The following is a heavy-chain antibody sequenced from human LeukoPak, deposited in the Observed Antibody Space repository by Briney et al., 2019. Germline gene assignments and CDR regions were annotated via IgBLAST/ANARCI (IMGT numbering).Heavy chain of an antibody. CDR2: INSDGSST. J-gene: IGHJ4*02. Sequence: GGSLSLSCAASGFTFSSYWMHWVRQAPGKGLVWVSRINSDGSSTSYADSVKGRFTISRDNAKNTLYLQMNSLRAEDTAVYYCARDDVGYSYGYIDYFDYWGQGTLVTVSS. CDR3: ARDDVGYSYGYIDYFDY. CDR1: GFTFSSYW. V-gene: IGHV3-74*01. D-gene: IGHD5-18*01.